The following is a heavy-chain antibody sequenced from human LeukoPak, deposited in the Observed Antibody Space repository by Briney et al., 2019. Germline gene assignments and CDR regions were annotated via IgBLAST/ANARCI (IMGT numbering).Heavy chain of an antibody. V-gene: IGHV3-48*01. D-gene: IGHD3-22*01. CDR1: GFTFSRYN. CDR3: ARGRDHYDTRGYSPNYYRDV. CDR2: ISSSSTI. Sequence: PGGSLRLSCAASGFTFSRYNMNWVRQAPGKGLEWVSYISSSSTIYYADSVKGRFTISRDNAKNSLYLQMNSLRAEDTAVFYCARGRDHYDTRGYSPNYYRDVWGKGTTVTVSS. J-gene: IGHJ6*03.